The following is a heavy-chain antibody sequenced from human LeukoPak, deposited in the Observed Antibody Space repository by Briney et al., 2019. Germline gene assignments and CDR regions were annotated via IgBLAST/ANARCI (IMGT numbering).Heavy chain of an antibody. CDR3: ATETVAGTAFDY. Sequence: PGGSLRLSCAASGFTFNSYEMNWVRQAPGKGLEWVSYISSSGSTIYYADSVKGRFTISRDNVESSLFLQMNSLRAEDTAAYYCATETVAGTAFDYWGQGTLVTVSS. D-gene: IGHD6-19*01. V-gene: IGHV3-48*03. CDR1: GFTFNSYE. J-gene: IGHJ4*02. CDR2: ISSSGSTI.